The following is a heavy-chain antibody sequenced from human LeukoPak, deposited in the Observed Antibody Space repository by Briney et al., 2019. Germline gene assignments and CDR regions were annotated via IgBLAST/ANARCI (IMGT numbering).Heavy chain of an antibody. CDR2: IWYDGSNE. Sequence: PGRSLRLSCAASGFTFSSYGMHWVRQAPGKGLEWVAVIWYDGSNEYYADSVKGRFTISRDNAKNSLYLQMNSLRAGDTAVYYCARVISLWYYFDYWGQGTLVTVSS. CDR1: GFTFSSYG. D-gene: IGHD3-16*01. V-gene: IGHV3-33*01. CDR3: ARVISLWYYFDY. J-gene: IGHJ4*02.